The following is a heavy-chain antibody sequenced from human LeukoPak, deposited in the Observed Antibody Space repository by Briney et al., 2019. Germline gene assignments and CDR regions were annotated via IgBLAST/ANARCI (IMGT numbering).Heavy chain of an antibody. J-gene: IGHJ4*02. CDR3: AKDESRIVTSYYFDY. CDR1: GFTFSAYD. Sequence: PGGSLRLSCAASGFTFSAYDMAWVRQAPGKGLEWVSSISRSGDSTSYADSVKGRFTISRDNSKNTLYLQMNSLRAEDTAVYYCAKDESRIVTSYYFDYWGQGTLVTVSS. CDR2: ISRSGDST. D-gene: IGHD3-22*01. V-gene: IGHV3-23*01.